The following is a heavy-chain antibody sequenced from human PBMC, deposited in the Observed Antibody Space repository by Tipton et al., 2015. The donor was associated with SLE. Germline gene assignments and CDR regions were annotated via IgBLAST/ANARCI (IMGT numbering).Heavy chain of an antibody. J-gene: IGHJ6*02. CDR1: GDSINSGSYS. V-gene: IGHV4-39*07. D-gene: IGHD2-15*01. CDR2: VYYIGTT. Sequence: TLSLTCIVSGDSINSGSYSWAWIRQPPGKGLEWVGSVYYIGTTNYSPSLKSRVTISVDTSKNQFSLKLNSVTAADTAVYFCAKIEDIRYYLGLDVWGRGTTVTVSS. CDR3: AKIEDIRYYLGLDV.